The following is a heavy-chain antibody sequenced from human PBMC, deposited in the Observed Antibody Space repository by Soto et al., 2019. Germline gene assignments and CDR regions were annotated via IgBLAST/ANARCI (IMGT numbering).Heavy chain of an antibody. CDR1: GGSILDSTYY. CDR3: ASQASGYYYGWFDP. CDR2: IFYSGGT. D-gene: IGHD3-22*01. J-gene: IGHJ5*02. V-gene: IGHV4-39*02. Sequence: QLLLQESGPGLVKPSETLSLTCTVSGGSILDSTYYWAWIRQSPGKGLEWIGTIFYSGGTFYTPSLQTRVTMSVDTSNNPFSLKLISVTAADPAVSYCASQASGYYYGWFDPWGQGTLVTVSS.